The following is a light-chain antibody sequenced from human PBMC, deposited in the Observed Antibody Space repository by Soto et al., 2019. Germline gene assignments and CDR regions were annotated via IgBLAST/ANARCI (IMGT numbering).Light chain of an antibody. CDR1: QSVSSY. CDR2: DAS. V-gene: IGKV3-11*01. Sequence: EIVLTQSPATLSLSPGERATLSCRASQSVSSYLAWYQQKPGQAPRLLIYDASNRATGIPARFSGSGSGTDFSLTISSRELEDFAVYYCQQRSNWPFTVGPGTKVDIK. J-gene: IGKJ3*01. CDR3: QQRSNWPFT.